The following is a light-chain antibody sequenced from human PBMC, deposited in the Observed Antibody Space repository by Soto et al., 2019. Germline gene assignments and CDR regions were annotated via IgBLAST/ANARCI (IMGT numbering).Light chain of an antibody. Sequence: VLTQSPGTLSLSPGERATLSCRASQSVKNNYLGWYQQKPGQPPRLLIYGSSGRAAGIPDRFSVSGSGTDFTLTISRLEPEDVAVYYCQQYGSSPPTFGQGTKVEI. V-gene: IGKV3-20*01. CDR1: QSVKNNY. J-gene: IGKJ1*01. CDR3: QQYGSSPPT. CDR2: GSS.